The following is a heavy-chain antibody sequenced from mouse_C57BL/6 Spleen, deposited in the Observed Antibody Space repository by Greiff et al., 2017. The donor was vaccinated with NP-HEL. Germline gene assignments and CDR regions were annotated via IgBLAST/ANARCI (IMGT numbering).Heavy chain of an antibody. Sequence: VQLQQSGAELVKPGASVKMSCKASGYTFTSYWITWVKQRPGQGLEWIGDIYPGSGSTNYNEKFKSKATLTVDTSSSTAYMQLSSLTSEDSAVYYCASWRDYDDYFDYWGQGTTLTVSS. J-gene: IGHJ2*01. CDR2: IYPGSGST. D-gene: IGHD2-3*01. V-gene: IGHV1-55*01. CDR1: GYTFTSYW. CDR3: ASWRDYDDYFDY.